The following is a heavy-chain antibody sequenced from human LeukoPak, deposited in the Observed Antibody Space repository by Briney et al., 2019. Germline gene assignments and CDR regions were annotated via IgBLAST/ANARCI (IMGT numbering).Heavy chain of an antibody. D-gene: IGHD3-9*01. CDR1: GYTFTSYD. CDR2: MNPNSGNT. CDR3: ATEFGAREKLLRYFDWYYGMDV. J-gene: IGHJ6*02. V-gene: IGHV1-8*01. Sequence: ASVKVSCKASGYTFTSYDINWVRQATGQGLEWMGWMNPNSGNTGYAQKFQGRVTMTRNTSISTAYMELSSLRSEDTAVYYCATEFGAREKLLRYFDWYYGMDVWGQGTTVTVSS.